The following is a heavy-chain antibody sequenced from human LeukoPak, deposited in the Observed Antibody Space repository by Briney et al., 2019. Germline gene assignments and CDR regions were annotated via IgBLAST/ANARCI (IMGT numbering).Heavy chain of an antibody. V-gene: IGHV3-11*04. CDR1: GFTFSDYY. J-gene: IGHJ6*03. D-gene: IGHD3-10*01. CDR2: ISSSGSTI. Sequence: GGSLRLSCAASGFTFSDYYMSWIRQAPGKGLEWVSYISSSGSTIYYADSVKGRFTISRDNAKNSLYLQMNSLRAEDTAVYYCASSTYYYGSGPMDVWGKGTTVTISS. CDR3: ASSTYYYGSGPMDV.